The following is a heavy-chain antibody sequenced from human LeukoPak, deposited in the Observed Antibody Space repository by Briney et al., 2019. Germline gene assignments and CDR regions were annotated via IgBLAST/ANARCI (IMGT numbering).Heavy chain of an antibody. Sequence: SETLSLTCTVSGGSISSYYWSWVRQPPGKGLEWIGYIYYSGSTNYNPSLTSRGTISVDTSKNQCSLKLSSVTAADTAVYYCARGVGSPPPGYWGQGTLVTVSS. CDR2: IYYSGST. V-gene: IGHV4-59*01. CDR3: ARGVGSPPPGY. J-gene: IGHJ4*02. CDR1: GGSISSYY.